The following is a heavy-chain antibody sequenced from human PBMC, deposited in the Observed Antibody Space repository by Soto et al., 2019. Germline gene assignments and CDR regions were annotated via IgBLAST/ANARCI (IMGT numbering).Heavy chain of an antibody. Sequence: PGGSLRLSCAASGFTFSSYWMSWVRQAPGKGLEWVANIKQDGREKYYVDSVKGRFTISRDNAKNSLYLQMNSLRAEDTAVYYCATFYCSGGSCYSGRLSTARPPYGMDVWGQGTTVTVSS. CDR1: GFTFSSYW. D-gene: IGHD2-15*01. CDR3: ATFYCSGGSCYSGRLSTARPPYGMDV. CDR2: IKQDGREK. V-gene: IGHV3-7*03. J-gene: IGHJ6*02.